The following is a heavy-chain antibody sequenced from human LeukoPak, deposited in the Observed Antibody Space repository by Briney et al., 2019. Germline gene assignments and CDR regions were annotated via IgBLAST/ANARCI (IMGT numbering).Heavy chain of an antibody. Sequence: SETLSLTCTVSGGSIRSSSYYWGWIRQPPGKGLEWIGSIYDSGSAYYNPSLKNRVTISVDTSKNQFSLKLTSVTAADTALYYCARDRQQLVRGDYFDYWGQGTLVTVSS. CDR2: IYDSGSA. V-gene: IGHV4-39*07. CDR1: GGSIRSSSYY. D-gene: IGHD6-13*01. CDR3: ARDRQQLVRGDYFDY. J-gene: IGHJ4*02.